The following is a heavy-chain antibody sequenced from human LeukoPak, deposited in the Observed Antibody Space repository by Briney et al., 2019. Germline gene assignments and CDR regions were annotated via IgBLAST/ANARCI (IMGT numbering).Heavy chain of an antibody. V-gene: IGHV3-21*01. CDR3: ARADYYGSGSSPDY. CDR2: ISSSSRYI. J-gene: IGHJ4*02. Sequence: PAGSLSRSGSASAFTFSGYSRNWVRQAPGLGLEGVSTISSSSRYIYYADPVKGRFTTSRDNATNSLYLQMNSLRAEDTAVYYCARADYYGSGSSPDYWGQGTLVTVSS. CDR1: AFTFSGYS. D-gene: IGHD3-10*01.